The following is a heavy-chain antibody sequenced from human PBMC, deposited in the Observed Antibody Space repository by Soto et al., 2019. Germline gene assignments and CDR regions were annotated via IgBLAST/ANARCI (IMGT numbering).Heavy chain of an antibody. D-gene: IGHD3-10*01. V-gene: IGHV4-34*01. CDR2: INHSGST. Sequence: NPSETLSLTCAVYGGSFSGYYWSWIRQPPGKGLEWIGEINHSGSTNYNPSLKSRVTISVDTSKNQFSLKLSSVTAADTAVYYCASYYGSGSYYNWFDPWGQGTLVTVSS. J-gene: IGHJ5*02. CDR1: GGSFSGYY. CDR3: ASYYGSGSYYNWFDP.